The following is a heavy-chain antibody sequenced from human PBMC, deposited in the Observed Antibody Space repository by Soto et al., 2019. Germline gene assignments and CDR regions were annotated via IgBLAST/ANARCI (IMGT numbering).Heavy chain of an antibody. CDR1: GYTLTELS. CDR2: FDPEDGET. V-gene: IGHV1-24*01. D-gene: IGHD3-3*01. J-gene: IGHJ3*02. Sequence: ASVKVSCKVSGYTLTELSMHWVRQAPGKGLEWMGGFDPEDGETIYAQKFQGRVTMTEDTSSDTAYMELSSLRSEDTAVYYCATDYDFWSGFDAFDIWGRGTMVTVSS. CDR3: ATDYDFWSGFDAFDI.